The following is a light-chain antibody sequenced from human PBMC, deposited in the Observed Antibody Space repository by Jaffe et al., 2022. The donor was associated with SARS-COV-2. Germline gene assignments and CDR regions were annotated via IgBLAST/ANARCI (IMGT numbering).Light chain of an antibody. CDR1: QSVNSW. CDR2: KAT. V-gene: IGKV1-5*03. CDR3: QQYNSYSEGFS. Sequence: DIQMTQSPSTLSASVGDRVIITCRASQSVNSWLAWYQQKPGKAPKLLIYKATGVESGVPSRFSGSGSGTEFTLTISSLQPDDFATYYCQQYNSYSEGFSFGPGTKVDIK. J-gene: IGKJ3*01.